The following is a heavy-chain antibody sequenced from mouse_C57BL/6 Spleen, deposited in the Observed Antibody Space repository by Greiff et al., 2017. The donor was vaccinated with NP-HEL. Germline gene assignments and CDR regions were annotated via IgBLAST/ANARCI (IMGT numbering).Heavy chain of an antibody. J-gene: IGHJ1*03. Sequence: QVQLQQSGAELAKPGASVKLSCKASGYTFTSYWMHWVKQRPGQGLEWIGYINPSSGYTKYNQKFKDKATLTADKTSSTSYMQLGSLTYEDSAVYYCARYGYGSSYPWYFDVWGTGTTVTVSS. CDR2: INPSSGYT. CDR3: ARYGYGSSYPWYFDV. CDR1: GYTFTSYW. D-gene: IGHD1-1*01. V-gene: IGHV1-7*01.